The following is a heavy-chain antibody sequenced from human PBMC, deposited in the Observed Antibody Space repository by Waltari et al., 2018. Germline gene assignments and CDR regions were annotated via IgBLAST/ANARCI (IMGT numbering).Heavy chain of an antibody. CDR2: IYPGGDT. J-gene: IGHJ3*02. V-gene: IGHV4-39*02. CDR3: ARRGDWLPLDAFDI. Sequence: QLQLQESGPGLVKSSETLSLPCTVSGGSISRRAYYWVWLLQPPGNELEWIGSIYPGGDTYYHSSLESRVRLSVDRSSNHFSMRLRSVTAADTAVYYWARRGDWLPLDAFDIWGQGTVVTVSS. CDR1: GGSISRRAYY. D-gene: IGHD2-15*01.